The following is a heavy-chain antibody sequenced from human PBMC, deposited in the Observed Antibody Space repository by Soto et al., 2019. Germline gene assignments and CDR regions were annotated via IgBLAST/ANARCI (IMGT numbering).Heavy chain of an antibody. D-gene: IGHD1-7*01. CDR1: GGTFSSYA. CDR2: IIPIFRTE. CDR3: ARASGGFPELRLNAFYI. Sequence: QVQLVQSVAEVKKPGSSVKVSCKASGGTFSSYAISWVRQAPGQGLEWMGGIIPIFRTENYGQKFQGRVTITADESTSTAYMELRSLRSEDTAVYYCARASGGFPELRLNAFYIWGGGKMVTVAS. J-gene: IGHJ3*02. V-gene: IGHV1-69*01.